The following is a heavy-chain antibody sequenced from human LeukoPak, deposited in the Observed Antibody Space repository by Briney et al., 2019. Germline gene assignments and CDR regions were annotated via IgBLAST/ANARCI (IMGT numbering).Heavy chain of an antibody. Sequence: GESLKISCKGSGYRFTSYWIGWVRQMPGKGLEWMGIIYPGDSDTRYSPSSQGQVTISADKSISTAYLQWSSLKASDTAMYYCARQLQRGYSYSDYWGQGTLVTVSS. V-gene: IGHV5-51*01. CDR2: IYPGDSDT. CDR1: GYRFTSYW. CDR3: ARQLQRGYSYSDY. J-gene: IGHJ4*02. D-gene: IGHD5-18*01.